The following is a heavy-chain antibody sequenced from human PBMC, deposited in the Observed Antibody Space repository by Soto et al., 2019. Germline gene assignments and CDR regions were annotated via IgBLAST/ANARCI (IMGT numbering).Heavy chain of an antibody. CDR2: LSYDGNNK. V-gene: IGHV3-30*18. CDR1: GFTFSSYG. Sequence: PGGSLRLSCAASGFTFSSYGMHWVRQAPGKGLEWVAVLSYDGNNKYYADSVKGRFTISRDNSKNTLYLQMNGLRAEDTAVYFCAKDGDIAAAGYFFDSWGQGTLVTVSS. D-gene: IGHD6-13*01. CDR3: AKDGDIAAAGYFFDS. J-gene: IGHJ4*02.